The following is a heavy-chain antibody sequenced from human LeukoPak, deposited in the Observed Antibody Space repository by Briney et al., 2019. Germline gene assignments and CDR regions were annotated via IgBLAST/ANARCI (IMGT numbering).Heavy chain of an antibody. CDR1: GFTFSSYD. Sequence: GGSLRLSCAASGFTFSSYDMHWVRQAPGKGLEWVALIWYDGSNKNYADSLKGRSTISRDKSKNTLYLQMNSLRAEDTAVYYCAKEVIKGLTDGNGMDVWGQGTTVIVSS. CDR2: IWYDGSNK. CDR3: AKEVIKGLTDGNGMDV. V-gene: IGHV3-33*03. D-gene: IGHD3-10*01. J-gene: IGHJ6*02.